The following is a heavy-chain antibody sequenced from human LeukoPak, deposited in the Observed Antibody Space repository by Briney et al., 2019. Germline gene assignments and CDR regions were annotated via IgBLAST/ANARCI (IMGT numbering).Heavy chain of an antibody. D-gene: IGHD2-2*01. J-gene: IGHJ4*02. Sequence: GGSLRLSCAASGFTFSNAWMSWVRQAPGKGLEWVSIIYRGDGTYYADSVKGRFTISRDNSKNTLYLQMNSLRAEDTAVYYCAKGGRDIVVVPAALDSWGQGTLVTVSS. V-gene: IGHV3-53*01. CDR1: GFTFSNAW. CDR3: AKGGRDIVVVPAALDS. CDR2: IYRGDGT.